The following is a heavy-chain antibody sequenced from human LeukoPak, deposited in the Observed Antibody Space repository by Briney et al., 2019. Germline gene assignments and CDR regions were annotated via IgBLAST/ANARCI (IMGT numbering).Heavy chain of an antibody. CDR1: GFTFSSYW. D-gene: IGHD4-17*01. J-gene: IGHJ6*02. V-gene: IGHV3-74*01. CDR2: INTDGSTT. Sequence: PGGSLRLSCAASGFTFSSYWMYWVRQAPGKGLVWVSCINTDGSTTRYTDSAKGRFTISRDNAENTLYLQMNSLRAEDTAVYYCVREDSGDYRLDVWGQGTTVTVSS. CDR3: VREDSGDYRLDV.